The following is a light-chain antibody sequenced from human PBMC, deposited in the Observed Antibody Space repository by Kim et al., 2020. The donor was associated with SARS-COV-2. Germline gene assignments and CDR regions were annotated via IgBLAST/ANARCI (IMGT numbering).Light chain of an antibody. CDR3: NSRDSNDYVV. Sequence: VALGQTVRITCQGDSLRSYYATWYQQKPGQAPKVVIYGKDNRPSGVPDRFSGSSSGNTAYLTITGTQAGDEADYYCNSRDSNDYVVFGGGTKVTIL. CDR2: GKD. J-gene: IGLJ2*01. CDR1: SLRSYY. V-gene: IGLV3-19*01.